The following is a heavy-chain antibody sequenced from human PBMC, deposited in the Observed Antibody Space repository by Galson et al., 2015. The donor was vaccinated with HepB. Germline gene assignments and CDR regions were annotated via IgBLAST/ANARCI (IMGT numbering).Heavy chain of an antibody. CDR2: ISGSGGST. J-gene: IGHJ1*01. V-gene: IGHV3-23*01. D-gene: IGHD3-22*01. Sequence: SLRLSCAASGFTFSSYAMSWVRQAPGKGLEWVSAISGSGGSTYYADSVKGRFTISRDNSKNTLYLQMNSLRVEDTAVYYCAKDRGYYDSSGPLPIPDWGQGTLVTVSS. CDR3: AKDRGYYDSSGPLPIPD. CDR1: GFTFSSYA.